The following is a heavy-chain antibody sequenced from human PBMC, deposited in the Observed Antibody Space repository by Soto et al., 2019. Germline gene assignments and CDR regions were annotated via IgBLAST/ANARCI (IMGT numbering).Heavy chain of an antibody. J-gene: IGHJ6*02. V-gene: IGHV3-23*01. Sequence: GGSLRLSCAASGFTFSSYAMSWVRQAPGKGLEWVSAISGSGGSTYYADSVKGRFTTSRDNSKNTLYLQMNSLRAEDTAVYYCAKDLRRYYYGSGSRIGYYYYYGMDVWGQGTTVTVSS. CDR1: GFTFSSYA. CDR3: AKDLRRYYYGSGSRIGYYYYYGMDV. D-gene: IGHD3-10*01. CDR2: ISGSGGST.